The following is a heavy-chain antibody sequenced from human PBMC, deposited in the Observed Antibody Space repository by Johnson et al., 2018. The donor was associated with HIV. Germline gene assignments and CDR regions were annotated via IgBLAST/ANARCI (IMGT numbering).Heavy chain of an antibody. CDR1: GFIFSSYG. CDR2: IDTAGDT. J-gene: IGHJ3*02. V-gene: IGHV3-13*01. CDR3: ARDGGINYFGVVTPEAFDI. D-gene: IGHD3-3*01. Sequence: EVQLVESGGGVVQPGRSLRLSCAASGFIFSSYGMHWVRHTAGKGLEWVSVIDTAGDTYYAGSVKGRFTISRENAKKSLYLQMNSLRAEDTAVYYCARDGGINYFGVVTPEAFDIWGQGTMVTVSS.